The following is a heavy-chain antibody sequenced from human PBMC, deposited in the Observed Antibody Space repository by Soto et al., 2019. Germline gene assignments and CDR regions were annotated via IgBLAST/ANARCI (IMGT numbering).Heavy chain of an antibody. CDR2: ISPKSTYR. D-gene: IGHD2-21*01. CDR3: VRGGGGGLFEH. CDR1: GFPFSDYY. V-gene: IGHV3-11*06. J-gene: IGHJ4*02. Sequence: PGGSLRLSCPTSGFPFSDYYMSWIRQAPGKGLEWLSHISPKSTYRNYADSVKGRFTISRDNTKSSLFLQMNSLGVEDTAVYYCVRGGGGGLFEHWGQGVLVTV.